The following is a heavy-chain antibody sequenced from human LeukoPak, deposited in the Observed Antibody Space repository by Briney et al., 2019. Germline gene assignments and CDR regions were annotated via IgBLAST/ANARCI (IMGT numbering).Heavy chain of an antibody. CDR1: GGTFSSYA. V-gene: IGHV1-69*13. D-gene: IGHD1-1*01. J-gene: IGHJ5*02. Sequence: GASVKVSCKASGGTFSSYAISWVRQAPGQGLEWMGGIIPIFGTANYAQKFQGRVTITADESTSTAYMELSSLRSEDTAVYYCAREGNVVNWFDPWGQGTLVTVSS. CDR3: AREGNVVNWFDP. CDR2: IIPIFGTA.